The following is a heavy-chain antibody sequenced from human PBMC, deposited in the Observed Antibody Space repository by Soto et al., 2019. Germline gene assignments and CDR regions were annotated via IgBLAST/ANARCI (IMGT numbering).Heavy chain of an antibody. CDR3: ATGRRVTIFGVISHPPPVDV. J-gene: IGHJ6*02. Sequence: QFQLVQSGAEVKKPGASVKVSCKVSGYTLTELSMHWVRQAPGKGLEWMGGFDPEDGETIYAQKFQGRVTMTEDTSNDTAYMELSSLRSDDTAVYYCATGRRVTIFGVISHPPPVDVWGQGTTVTVSS. CDR2: FDPEDGET. CDR1: GYTLTELS. V-gene: IGHV1-24*01. D-gene: IGHD3-3*01.